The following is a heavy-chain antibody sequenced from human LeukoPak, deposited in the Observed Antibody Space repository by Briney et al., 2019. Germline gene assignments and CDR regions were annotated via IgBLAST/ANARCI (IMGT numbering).Heavy chain of an antibody. CDR1: GFAFSAYW. CDR3: VRDLILVWTPGDDFDS. V-gene: IGHV3-74*01. D-gene: IGHD3-16*01. J-gene: IGHJ4*02. CDR2: INEDATTI. Sequence: PGGSLRLSCAASGFAFSAYWMHWVRQAPGKGLERVSRINEDATTITYADSVKGRFIISRDNSKKSLYLQMNNLRAEDTAVYYCVRDLILVWTPGDDFDSWGQGTLVIVSS.